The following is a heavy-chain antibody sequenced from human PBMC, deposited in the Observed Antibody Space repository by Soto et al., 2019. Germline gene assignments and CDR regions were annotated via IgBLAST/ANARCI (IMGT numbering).Heavy chain of an antibody. CDR3: ARFFPSGEMNWFDC. CDR2: ISAYNGNT. CDR1: GYTFTSYG. Sequence: ASVKVSCKASGYTFTSYGISWVRQAPGQGLEWMGWISAYNGNTNYAQKLQGRVTMTTDTATRTAYMELRSRRSDDTAVYFCARFFPSGEMNWFDCWGQGTLVTVSS. J-gene: IGHJ5*01. D-gene: IGHD3-3*01. V-gene: IGHV1-18*01.